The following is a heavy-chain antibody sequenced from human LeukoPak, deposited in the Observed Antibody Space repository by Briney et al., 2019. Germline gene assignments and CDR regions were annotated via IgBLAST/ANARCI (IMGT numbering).Heavy chain of an antibody. Sequence: SETLSLTCTVSGGSISSYYWSWIRQPPGKGLEWIGYIYYSGSTNYNPSLKSRVTISVDTSKNQFSLKLSSVTAADTAVYYCAREGWPRSFDYWGQGTLVTVSS. CDR2: IYYSGST. V-gene: IGHV4-59*12. CDR1: GGSISSYY. D-gene: IGHD5-12*01. J-gene: IGHJ4*02. CDR3: AREGWPRSFDY.